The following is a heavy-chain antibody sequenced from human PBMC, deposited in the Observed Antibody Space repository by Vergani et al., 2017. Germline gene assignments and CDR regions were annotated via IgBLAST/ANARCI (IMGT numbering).Heavy chain of an antibody. Sequence: QVQLVQSGAEVKKPGASVKVSCKASGYTFTSYYMHWVRQAPGQGLEWMGIINPSGGSTSYAQKFQGRVTMTRDTSTSTVYMELSNLRSEDTAVYYCARASYCSSTSCYIEGTKLVAGHNWFDPWGQGTLVTVSS. V-gene: IGHV1-46*03. CDR1: GYTFTSYY. CDR2: INPSGGST. D-gene: IGHD2-2*02. J-gene: IGHJ5*02. CDR3: ARASYCSSTSCYIEGTKLVAGHNWFDP.